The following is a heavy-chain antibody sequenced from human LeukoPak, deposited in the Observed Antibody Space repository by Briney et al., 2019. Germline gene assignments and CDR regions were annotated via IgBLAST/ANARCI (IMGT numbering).Heavy chain of an antibody. CDR2: IYWDDDK. D-gene: IGHD3-22*01. CDR1: GFSLSTSGVG. CDR3: AHNPDYYDRSGQTNNAFDI. V-gene: IGHV2-5*02. Sequence: SGPTLVKPTQTLTLTCTFSGFSLSTSGVGVGWIRQPPGKALEWLAIIYWDDDKRYSPSLKSRLTITKDTSKNQVVLTMTNMDPVDTATYYCAHNPDYYDRSGQTNNAFDIWGQGIMVTVSS. J-gene: IGHJ3*02.